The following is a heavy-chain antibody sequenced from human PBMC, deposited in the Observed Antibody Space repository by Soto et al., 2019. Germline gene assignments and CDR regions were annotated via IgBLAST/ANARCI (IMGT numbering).Heavy chain of an antibody. CDR2: ISSSSSYT. D-gene: IGHD6-13*01. CDR1: GFTFSDYS. J-gene: IGHJ4*02. CDR3: ARDHDSSSWYEPIDY. Sequence: QVQLVESGGGLVKPGGSLRLSCAASGFTFSDYSMSWIRQAPGKGLEWVSYISSSSSYTNYAESVKGRFTISRDNAKNSLYLQMNSLRAEDTAVYYCARDHDSSSWYEPIDYWGQGTLVTVSS. V-gene: IGHV3-11*06.